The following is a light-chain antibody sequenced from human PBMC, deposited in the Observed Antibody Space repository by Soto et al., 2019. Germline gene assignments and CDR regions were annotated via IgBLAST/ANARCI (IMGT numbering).Light chain of an antibody. Sequence: DIQMTQSPSTLSASIGDRVTITCRASQSISSWLAWYQQKPGKAPKVLIYKASSLESGVPSRFSGSGSGTEFTLTIISLQPDDFATYYCQRYDSYPLTFGGGTKVEIK. J-gene: IGKJ4*01. CDR3: QRYDSYPLT. V-gene: IGKV1-5*03. CDR1: QSISSW. CDR2: KAS.